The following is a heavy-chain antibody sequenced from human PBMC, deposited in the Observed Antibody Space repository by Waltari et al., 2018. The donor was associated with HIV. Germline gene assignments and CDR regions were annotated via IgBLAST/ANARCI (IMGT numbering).Heavy chain of an antibody. CDR3: ARDSTRGTHNYYYAMDV. J-gene: IGHJ6*02. CDR1: GDSFRSYY. V-gene: IGHV4-59*01. Sequence: QVQLQESGPGLVAPSETLSLTCTISGDSFRSYYWSWIRQSPGKGLAWSGYIYNSGRTNNNPSLKSRVTMSVDTSKNQCALKLRSVTAADTAVYYCARDSTRGTHNYYYAMDVWGHGTTVTVSS. D-gene: IGHD3-16*01. CDR2: IYNSGRT.